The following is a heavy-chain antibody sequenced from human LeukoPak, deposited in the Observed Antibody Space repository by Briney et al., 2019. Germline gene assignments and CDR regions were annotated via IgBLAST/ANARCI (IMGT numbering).Heavy chain of an antibody. CDR3: ARAGDLDY. V-gene: IGHV4-34*01. Sequence: PSETLSLTCAVYGGSFSGYYWSWIRQPPGKGLEWIGEINHSGSTNYNPSLKSRVTISVDTSKNQFSLKLSSVTAADTAVYYCARAGDLDYWGQGTLSPSPQ. CDR1: GGSFSGYY. CDR2: INHSGST. J-gene: IGHJ4*02.